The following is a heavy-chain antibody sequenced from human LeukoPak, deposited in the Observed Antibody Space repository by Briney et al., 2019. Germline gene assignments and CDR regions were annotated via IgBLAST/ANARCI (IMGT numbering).Heavy chain of an antibody. J-gene: IGHJ4*02. V-gene: IGHV1-18*01. CDR1: GYTFSSYG. Sequence: ASVKVSCKASGYTFSSYGISWVRQAPGQGLEWMGWISGNNGNTNYAQKVQGRVTMTTDTSKRKDYMELRSLRSDDTAVYYCARGRAAGTFWLDYWGQGTLVTVSS. CDR3: ARGRAAGTFWLDY. D-gene: IGHD6-13*01. CDR2: ISGNNGNT.